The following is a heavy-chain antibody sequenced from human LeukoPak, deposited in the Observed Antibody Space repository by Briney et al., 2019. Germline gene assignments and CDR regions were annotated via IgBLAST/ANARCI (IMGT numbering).Heavy chain of an antibody. D-gene: IGHD2-15*01. V-gene: IGHV4-4*07. J-gene: IGHJ4*02. CDR3: ARVDLRAAYFDY. Sequence: SETLSLTCTVSGGSISSYYWSWIRQPAGKGLEWIGRIYTSGSTGYNPSLKSRVTMSVDTSKDQFSLKLSSVTAADTAVYYCARVDLRAAYFDYWGQGTLVTVSS. CDR2: IYTSGST. CDR1: GGSISSYY.